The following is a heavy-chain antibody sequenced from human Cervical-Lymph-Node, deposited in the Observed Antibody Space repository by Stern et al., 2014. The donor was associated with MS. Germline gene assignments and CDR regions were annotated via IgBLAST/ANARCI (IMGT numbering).Heavy chain of an antibody. CDR1: GDSITSGGHY. Sequence: VQLVQSGPGLVKPSQTLSLTCTVSGDSITSGGHYWSWIRQHPGKGLDWIGYIYNSGATFYNPSLKGRFTISLDASKNQFSLQLSSVTAADTAIYYCASRWSGTYYGQNWFDPWGQGILVTVST. CDR2: IYNSGAT. CDR3: ASRWSGTYYGQNWFDP. V-gene: IGHV4-31*03. D-gene: IGHD1-26*01. J-gene: IGHJ5*02.